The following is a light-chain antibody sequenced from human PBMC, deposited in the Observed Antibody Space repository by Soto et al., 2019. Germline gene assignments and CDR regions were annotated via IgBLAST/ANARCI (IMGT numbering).Light chain of an antibody. J-gene: IGLJ1*01. CDR2: DVT. Sequence: QSALTQPASVSGSPGQSISISCIGTSSDVGAFNYVSWYQHHPGKAPQLIIYDVTSRPSGVSNRFSASKSGNTASLTISGLQEEDDADYYCSSYATRNAEVFGTGTKLTVL. CDR1: SSDVGAFNY. V-gene: IGLV2-14*03. CDR3: SSYATRNAEV.